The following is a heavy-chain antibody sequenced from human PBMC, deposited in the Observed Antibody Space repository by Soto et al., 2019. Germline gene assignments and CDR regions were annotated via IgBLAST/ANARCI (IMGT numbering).Heavy chain of an antibody. Sequence: ASGKLSCKASGGTFSSYAISWVRQAPGQGLEWMGGIIPIFGTANYAQKFQGRVTITADESTSTAYMELSSLRSEDTAVYYCARSDSSGWYGPAFDYWGQGTLVTVSS. J-gene: IGHJ4*02. CDR1: GGTFSSYA. D-gene: IGHD6-19*01. CDR2: IIPIFGTA. CDR3: ARSDSSGWYGPAFDY. V-gene: IGHV1-69*13.